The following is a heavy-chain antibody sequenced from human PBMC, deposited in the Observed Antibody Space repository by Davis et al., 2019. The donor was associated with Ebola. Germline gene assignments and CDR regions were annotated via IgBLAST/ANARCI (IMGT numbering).Heavy chain of an antibody. D-gene: IGHD4-11*01. CDR3: ARVYTHYRFDY. CDR1: GDSISHYY. Sequence: PSETLSLTCTVSGDSISHYYWSWIRQPPGRGLEWIAYVSYGGSTDYNPSLKSRVTISIDTSKNQFSLKLNSVTAADTAIYFCARVYTHYRFDYWGQGTLVTVSP. J-gene: IGHJ4*02. CDR2: VSYGGST. V-gene: IGHV4-59*08.